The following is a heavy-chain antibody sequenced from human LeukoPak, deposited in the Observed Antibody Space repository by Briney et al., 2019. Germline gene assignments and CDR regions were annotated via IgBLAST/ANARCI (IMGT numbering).Heavy chain of an antibody. CDR1: GHTFTSYY. D-gene: IGHD2-21*02. CDR3: ARDLESYCGGDCYSPVNWFDP. J-gene: IGHJ5*02. CDR2: ISAYNGNT. Sequence: ASVKVSCKASGHTFTSYYMHWVRQAPGQGLEWMGWISAYNGNTNYAQKLQGRVTMTTDTSTSTAYMELRSLRSDDTAVYYCARDLESYCGGDCYSPVNWFDPWGQGTLVTVSS. V-gene: IGHV1-18*04.